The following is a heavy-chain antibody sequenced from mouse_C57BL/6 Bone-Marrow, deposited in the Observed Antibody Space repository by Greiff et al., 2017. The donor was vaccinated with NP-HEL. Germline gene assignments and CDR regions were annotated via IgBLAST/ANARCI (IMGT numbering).Heavy chain of an antibody. V-gene: IGHV1-26*01. D-gene: IGHD1-1*01. CDR3: AREVITTVVEGDYYAMDY. CDR1: GYTFTDYY. Sequence: EVQLQQSGPELVKPGASVKISCKASGYTFTDYYMNWVKQSHGKSLEWIGDINPNNGGTSYNQKFKGKATLTVDKSSSTAYMELRSLTSEDSAVYYCAREVITTVVEGDYYAMDYWGQGTSVTVSS. J-gene: IGHJ4*01. CDR2: INPNNGGT.